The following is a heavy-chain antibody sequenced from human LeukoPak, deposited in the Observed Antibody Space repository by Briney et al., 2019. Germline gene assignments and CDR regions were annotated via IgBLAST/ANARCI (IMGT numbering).Heavy chain of an antibody. CDR1: GGSISNYY. CDR3: ARGPPPDFDC. Sequence: PSETLSLTCTVSGGSISNYYWSWIGQPAGKGLEWIGRSYSSGSTDYNPSLKSRVTMSVDTSKNQFSLNLRSVTAADTAVYYCARGPPPDFDCWGQGTLVTVSS. V-gene: IGHV4-4*07. J-gene: IGHJ4*02. CDR2: SYSSGST.